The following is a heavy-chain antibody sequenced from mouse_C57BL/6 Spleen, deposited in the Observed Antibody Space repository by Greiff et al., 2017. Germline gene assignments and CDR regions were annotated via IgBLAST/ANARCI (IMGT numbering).Heavy chain of an antibody. Sequence: QVQLQQSGPELVKPGASVKISCKASGYAFSSSWMNWVKQRPGKGLEWIGRIYPGDGDTNYNGKFKGKATLTADKSSSTAYMQLSSLTSEDSAVYFCARNYGSSEFAYWGQGTLVTVSA. D-gene: IGHD1-1*01. CDR1: GYAFSSSW. CDR3: ARNYGSSEFAY. V-gene: IGHV1-82*01. CDR2: IYPGDGDT. J-gene: IGHJ3*01.